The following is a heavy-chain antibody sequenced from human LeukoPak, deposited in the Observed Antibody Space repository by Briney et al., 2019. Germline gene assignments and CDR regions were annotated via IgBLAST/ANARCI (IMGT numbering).Heavy chain of an antibody. CDR2: ISWNGGSI. V-gene: IGHV3-9*03. J-gene: IGHJ4*02. CDR3: AKVIRGFGELWGGFDY. CDR1: GFTFDDYA. D-gene: IGHD3-10*01. Sequence: GGSLRLSCAASGFTFDDYAMHWVRQAPGKGLEWVSGISWNGGSIGYADSVKGRFTISRDNAKNSLYLQMNSLRAEDMALYYCAKVIRGFGELWGGFDYWGQGTLVTVSS.